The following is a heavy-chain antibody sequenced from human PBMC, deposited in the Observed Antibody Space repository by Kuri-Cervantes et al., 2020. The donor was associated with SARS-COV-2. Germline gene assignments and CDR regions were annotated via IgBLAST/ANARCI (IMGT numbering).Heavy chain of an antibody. V-gene: IGHV1-46*03. J-gene: IGHJ5*02. CDR2: INPSGGST. D-gene: IGHD2-2*02. Sequence: ASVKVSCKASGTAFSSFAINWVRQAPGQGLEWMGIINPSGGSTSYAQKFQGRVTMTRDTSTSTVYMELSSLRSEDTAVYYCAREFDIVVVPAAIGFDPWGQGTLVTVSS. CDR3: AREFDIVVVPAAIGFDP. CDR1: GTAFSSFA.